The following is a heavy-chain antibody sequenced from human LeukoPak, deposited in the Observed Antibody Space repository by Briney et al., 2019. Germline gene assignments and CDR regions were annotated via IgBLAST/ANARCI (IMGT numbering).Heavy chain of an antibody. D-gene: IGHD6-13*01. J-gene: IGHJ5*02. Sequence: SETLSLTCTVSGGSISSYYWSWVRQPPGKGLEWIGYIHHSGGTNYNPSLKSRVTISVDTSKNQFSLKLSSVTAADTAVYYCARGKQQLHWFDPWGQGTLVTV. CDR1: GGSISSYY. V-gene: IGHV4-59*12. CDR2: IHHSGGT. CDR3: ARGKQQLHWFDP.